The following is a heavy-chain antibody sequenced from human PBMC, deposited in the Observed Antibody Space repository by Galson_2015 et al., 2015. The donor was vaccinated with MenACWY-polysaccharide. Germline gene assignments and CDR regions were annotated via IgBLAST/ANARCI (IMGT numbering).Heavy chain of an antibody. CDR1: GGSIRTETYF. Sequence: SETLSLTCTVSGGSIRTETYFWGWIRQPPGKGLEWIGTTSYTGSTYYNPPLKGRVAFSTDTSNNHFSLTVTSVTAADTAVYYCARRRKRVAGEFDYWGQGTLVTVSS. J-gene: IGHJ4*02. V-gene: IGHV4-39*02. CDR3: ARRRKRVAGEFDY. D-gene: IGHD6-19*01. CDR2: TSYTGST.